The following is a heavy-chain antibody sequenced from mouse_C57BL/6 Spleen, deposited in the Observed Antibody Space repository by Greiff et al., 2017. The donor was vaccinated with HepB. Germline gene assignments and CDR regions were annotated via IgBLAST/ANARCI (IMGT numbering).Heavy chain of an antibody. D-gene: IGHD1-1*01. CDR1: GFTFSDYG. Sequence: EVQLVESGGGLVKPGGSLKLSCAASGFTFSDYGMHWVRQAPENGLEWVAYISSGSSTIYYADTVKGRFTLSRDNAKNTLFLQMTSLSSEDTAMYYCARSITTVVATFYSFDYWGQGTTLTVSS. V-gene: IGHV5-17*01. CDR3: ARSITTVVATFYSFDY. CDR2: ISSGSSTI. J-gene: IGHJ2*01.